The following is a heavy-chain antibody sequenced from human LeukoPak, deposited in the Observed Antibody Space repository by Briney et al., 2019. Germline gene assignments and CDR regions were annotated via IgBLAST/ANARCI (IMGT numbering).Heavy chain of an antibody. D-gene: IGHD1-26*01. J-gene: IGHJ4*02. CDR3: ARDTSGSSTPRFDY. CDR1: GGSISSGGYY. CDR2: IYHSGST. V-gene: IGHV4-30-2*01. Sequence: SQTLSLTCTVSGGSISSGGYYWSWIRQPPGKGLEWIGYIYHSGSTYYNPSLKSRVTISVDRSKNQFSLKLSSVTAADTAVYYCARDTSGSSTPRFDYWGQGTLVTVSS.